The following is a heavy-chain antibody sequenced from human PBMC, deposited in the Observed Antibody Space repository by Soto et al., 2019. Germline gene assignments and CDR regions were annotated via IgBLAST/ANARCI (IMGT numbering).Heavy chain of an antibody. D-gene: IGHD6-13*01. V-gene: IGHV4-59*01. CDR2: IYYSGTI. CDR1: GGSISSYY. Sequence: PSETLSLTCTVAGGSISSYYWNWIRQPPGKGLEWIGYIYYSGTINYSPSLESRVTISVDTSKSQFSLKLSSVTAADTAVYYCARERPITAAGFRRYGMDVWGQGTTVTVSS. CDR3: ARERPITAAGFRRYGMDV. J-gene: IGHJ6*02.